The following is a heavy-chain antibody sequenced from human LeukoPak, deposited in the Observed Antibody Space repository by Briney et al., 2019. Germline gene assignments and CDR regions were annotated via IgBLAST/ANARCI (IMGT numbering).Heavy chain of an antibody. J-gene: IGHJ4*02. CDR2: INHSGST. CDR1: GGSFSGYY. CDR3: ARIGNYYFDY. V-gene: IGHV4-34*01. D-gene: IGHD1-1*01. Sequence: SETLSLTCAVYGGSFSGYYWSWIRQPPGKGLEWIGEINHSGSTNYNPSLKSRVTISVDKSKNQFSLKLTSVTAADTAVYYCARIGNYYFDYWGQGTLVTVSS.